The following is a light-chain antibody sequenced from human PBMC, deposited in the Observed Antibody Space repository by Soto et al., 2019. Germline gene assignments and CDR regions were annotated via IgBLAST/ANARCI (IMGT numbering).Light chain of an antibody. CDR3: HQYASSPLT. J-gene: IGKJ4*01. CDR2: HAS. CDR1: QSVGNNF. Sequence: EIVLTQSPGTLSLSPGERAALSCRASQSVGNNFSGWYQQKPGQSPRLLIYHASNRATGIPDRFSGTASGTDFTLTSSRLQPEDFAVYYCHQYASSPLTFGGGTKVEIK. V-gene: IGKV3-20*01.